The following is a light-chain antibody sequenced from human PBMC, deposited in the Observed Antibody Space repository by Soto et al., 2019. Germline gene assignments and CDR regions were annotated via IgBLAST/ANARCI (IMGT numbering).Light chain of an antibody. V-gene: IGKV1-39*01. CDR1: QSISSY. Sequence: DIQMTQSPSSLSASVGDRVTITCRASQSISSYLNWYQQKPGKAPKLLIYAASSLQSGVPSRFSGIGSGTDFTLTINSLQPEDLATYYCQHSFSNPYTFGQGTKLEI. J-gene: IGKJ2*01. CDR2: AAS. CDR3: QHSFSNPYT.